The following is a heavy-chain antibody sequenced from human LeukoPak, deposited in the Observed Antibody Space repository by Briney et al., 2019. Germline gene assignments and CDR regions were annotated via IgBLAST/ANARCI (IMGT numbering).Heavy chain of an antibody. D-gene: IGHD1-14*01. CDR3: ARDPPDHEDFDY. V-gene: IGHV3-48*04. J-gene: IGHJ4*02. CDR2: IGGRGNTI. CDR1: GFTFSSYN. Sequence: GGSLRLSCAASGFTFSSYNMNWGPEAPGTGREGGSDIGGRGNTIKYADSVKGRFTISSDNGKNSLYLHMSSLRAEDTAVYYCARDPPDHEDFDYWGQGTQVTVSS.